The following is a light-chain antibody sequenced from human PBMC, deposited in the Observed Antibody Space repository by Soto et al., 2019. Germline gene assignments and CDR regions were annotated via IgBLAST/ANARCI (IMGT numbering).Light chain of an antibody. V-gene: IGLV2-14*01. CDR3: SSFTSAYTFV. J-gene: IGLJ1*01. CDR1: SXDVGGYNY. Sequence: QSALAQPASVSGSPGQSIAISCTGTSXDVGGYNYVSWYQQHPGKPPKLLISEVSIRPSGVSDRFSGSKSGNTASLTISGLQTEDEADYYCSSFTSAYTFVFGSGTKVTVL. CDR2: EVS.